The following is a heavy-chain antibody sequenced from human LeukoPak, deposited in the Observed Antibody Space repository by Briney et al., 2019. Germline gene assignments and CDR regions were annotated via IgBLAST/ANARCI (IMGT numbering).Heavy chain of an antibody. CDR2: ISSSGSTI. J-gene: IGHJ6*03. Sequence: GGSLRLSCAASGFTFSSYEMNWVRQAPGKGLEWVSYISSSGSTIYYADSVKGRFTISRDNAKNSLYLQMNSLRAEDTAVYYCARGREQQLVRGYMDVWGKGTTVTISS. CDR1: GFTFSSYE. V-gene: IGHV3-48*03. D-gene: IGHD6-13*01. CDR3: ARGREQQLVRGYMDV.